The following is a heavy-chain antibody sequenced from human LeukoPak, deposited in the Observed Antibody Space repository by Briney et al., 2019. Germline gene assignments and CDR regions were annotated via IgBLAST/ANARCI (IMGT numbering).Heavy chain of an antibody. D-gene: IGHD3-3*01. V-gene: IGHV1-18*01. Sequence: ASVKVSCKASGYTFTSYGISWVRQAPGQGLEWMGWISAYNGNTNYAQTLQGRVTMTTDTSTSTAYRELRSLRPDDTAVYYCARGRFGVVIIHKDYFDYWGQGTLVTVSS. CDR3: ARGRFGVVIIHKDYFDY. CDR2: ISAYNGNT. J-gene: IGHJ4*02. CDR1: GYTFTSYG.